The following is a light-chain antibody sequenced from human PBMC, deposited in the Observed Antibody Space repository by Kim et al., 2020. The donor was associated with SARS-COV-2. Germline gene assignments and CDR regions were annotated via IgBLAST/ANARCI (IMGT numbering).Light chain of an antibody. V-gene: IGLV2-23*02. Sequence: QSITISCTGTSKEVGTYNFVSWYQQYPGKAPNRMIYEVSKRPSGVSNRFSGSKSGKTASLTISGLQSEDEADYYCCSYTGSSPPVVFGGGTQLTVL. CDR3: CSYTGSSPPVV. J-gene: IGLJ2*01. CDR2: EVS. CDR1: SKEVGTYNF.